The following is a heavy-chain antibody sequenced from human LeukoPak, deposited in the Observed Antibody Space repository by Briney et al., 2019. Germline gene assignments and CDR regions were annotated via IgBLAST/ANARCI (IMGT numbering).Heavy chain of an antibody. CDR3: ARRSCGGDCYWRMVGAFDI. V-gene: IGHV4-34*01. D-gene: IGHD2-21*02. J-gene: IGHJ3*02. CDR1: GGSFSGYY. Sequence: SETLSLTCAVYGGSFSGYYWSWIRQPPGKGLEWIGEINHSGSTNYNPSLKSRVTISVDTSKNQFSLKLSSVTAADTAVYYCARRSCGGDCYWRMVGAFDIWGQGTMVTVSS. CDR2: INHSGST.